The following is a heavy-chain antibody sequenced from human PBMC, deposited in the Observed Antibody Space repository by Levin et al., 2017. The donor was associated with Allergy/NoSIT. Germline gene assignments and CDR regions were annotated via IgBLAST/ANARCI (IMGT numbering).Heavy chain of an antibody. D-gene: IGHD1-26*01. CDR1: GFTFTNYA. V-gene: IGHV3-30*18. CDR2: LSNDGSNT. J-gene: IGHJ5*02. Sequence: GGSLRLSCAASGFTFTNYAMHWVRQAPGKGLEWVAALSNDGSNTYYADSMKGRFTISRDTSKNTLYLQMNRLRAEDTALYYCVKESPYSIASHHWFDPWGQGTLVTVSS. CDR3: VKESPYSIASHHWFDP.